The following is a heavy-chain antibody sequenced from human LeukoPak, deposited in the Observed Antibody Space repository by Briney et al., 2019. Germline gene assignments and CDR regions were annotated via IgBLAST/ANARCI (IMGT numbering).Heavy chain of an antibody. D-gene: IGHD3-22*01. V-gene: IGHV1-8*01. CDR1: GYTFTSYD. CDR3: ARGYHSYYYDSSGPSKP. J-gene: IGHJ4*02. Sequence: ASVKVSCTASGYTFTSYDINWVRQATGQGLEWMGWMNPNSGNAGYAQKFQGRVTITRNTSISTAYMELSRLRSDDTAVYYCARGYHSYYYDSSGPSKPWGQGTLVTVSS. CDR2: MNPNSGNA.